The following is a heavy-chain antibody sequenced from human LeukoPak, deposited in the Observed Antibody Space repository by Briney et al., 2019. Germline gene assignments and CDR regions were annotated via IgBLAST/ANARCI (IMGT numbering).Heavy chain of an antibody. CDR2: INPSGGST. CDR3: ARGGEHCSGGSCYSRWFDP. D-gene: IGHD2-15*01. Sequence: ASVKVSCKASGYTFTSYYMHWVRQAPGQGLEWMGIINPSGGSTSYAQKFQGRVTMTRDTSTSTVYMELSSLRSEDTAVYYCARGGEHCSGGSCYSRWFDPWGQGTLVTVSS. CDR1: GYTFTSYY. J-gene: IGHJ5*02. V-gene: IGHV1-46*01.